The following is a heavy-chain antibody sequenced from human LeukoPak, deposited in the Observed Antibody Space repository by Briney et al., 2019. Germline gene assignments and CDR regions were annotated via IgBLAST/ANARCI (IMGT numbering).Heavy chain of an antibody. V-gene: IGHV4-39*01. Sequence: SETLSLTCTVSGSSISSSGYYWGWIRQPPGKGLDWIGNMFYSGSTYYNPSLKSRVTISVDTSTNQFSLKLTSVIAADTAVYYCARVGISWPHYYFDYWGQGTLVTVSS. CDR2: MFYSGST. CDR1: GSSISSSGYY. CDR3: ARVGISWPHYYFDY. J-gene: IGHJ4*02. D-gene: IGHD6-13*01.